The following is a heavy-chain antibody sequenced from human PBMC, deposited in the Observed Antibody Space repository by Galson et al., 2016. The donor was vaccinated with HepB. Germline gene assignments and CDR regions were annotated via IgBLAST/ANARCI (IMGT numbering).Heavy chain of an antibody. V-gene: IGHV1-58*01. CDR2: IVVDSGNK. CDR3: AAAGSGLSSGWLSDAFDI. D-gene: IGHD6-19*01. CDR1: GFSLGRSA. Sequence: SVKVSCKASGFSLGRSAVQWVRQARGQRLEWIGWIVVDSGNKNYAQNFQDRVTITRDMSTNTAYMELSSLRVGDTAVYYCAAAGSGLSSGWLSDAFDIWSQGTMVTVSS. J-gene: IGHJ3*02.